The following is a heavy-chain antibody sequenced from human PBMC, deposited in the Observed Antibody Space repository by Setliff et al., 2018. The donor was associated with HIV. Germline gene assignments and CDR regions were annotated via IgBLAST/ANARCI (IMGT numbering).Heavy chain of an antibody. CDR3: ARGRALGV. J-gene: IGHJ3*01. D-gene: IGHD3-3*02. Sequence: SETLSLTCIVSGGSISSSSYYWGWIRQPPGKGLEWIGSIFYSGSTYYNPSLKSRVTISVDTSKNQFSLKLSSVTAADTAMYYCARGRALGVWGQGTMVTV. CDR1: GGSISSSSYY. CDR2: IFYSGST. V-gene: IGHV4-39*01.